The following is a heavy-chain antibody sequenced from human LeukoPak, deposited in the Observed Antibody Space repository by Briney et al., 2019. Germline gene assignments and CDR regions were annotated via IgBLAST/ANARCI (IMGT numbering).Heavy chain of an antibody. CDR1: GYTFTSYY. D-gene: IGHD2-21*02. Sequence: ASVKVSCKASGYTFTSYYMHWVRQAPGQGLEWMGWINPNSGGTNYAQKFQGRVTMTRDTSISTAYMELSRLRSDDTAVYYCARASYCGGDCYSRDAFDIWGQGTLVTVSS. V-gene: IGHV1-2*02. CDR2: INPNSGGT. J-gene: IGHJ4*02. CDR3: ARASYCGGDCYSRDAFDI.